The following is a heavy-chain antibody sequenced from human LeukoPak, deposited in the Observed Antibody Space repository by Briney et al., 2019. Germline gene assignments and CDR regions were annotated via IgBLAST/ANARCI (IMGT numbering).Heavy chain of an antibody. CDR3: AREGISYYYGSGSCDY. D-gene: IGHD3-10*01. CDR2: ISGSGGST. J-gene: IGHJ4*02. CDR1: GFTFSSYA. Sequence: GGSLRLSCAASGFTFSSYAMSWVRQAPGKGLEWVSAISGSGGSTYYADSVKGRFTISRDNSKNTLYLQMNSLRAEDTALYYCAREGISYYYGSGSCDYWGQGTLVTVSS. V-gene: IGHV3-23*01.